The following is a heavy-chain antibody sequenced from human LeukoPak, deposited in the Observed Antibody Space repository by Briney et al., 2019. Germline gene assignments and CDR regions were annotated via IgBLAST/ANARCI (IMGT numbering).Heavy chain of an antibody. CDR2: ISGSGGST. Sequence: GPLRLSCAASGFTFNSYDMSWVRQAPGKGLEWVSSISGSGGSTYSADSVKGRFTISRDNSKNTLYLQMNSLRAEDTAVYYCAKESPGSAPLHWGQGTLVTVSS. CDR3: AKESPGSAPLH. D-gene: IGHD3-10*01. J-gene: IGHJ4*02. CDR1: GFTFNSYD. V-gene: IGHV3-23*01.